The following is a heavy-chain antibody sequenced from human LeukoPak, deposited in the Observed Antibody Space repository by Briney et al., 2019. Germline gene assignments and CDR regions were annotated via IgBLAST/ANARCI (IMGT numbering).Heavy chain of an antibody. D-gene: IGHD6-13*01. J-gene: IGHJ4*02. CDR1: GFTFNNYA. CDR3: ARQWTPAAGTGGPFDC. V-gene: IGHV3-23*01. CDR2: ISSSGDST. Sequence: GGSLRLSCAASGFTFNNYAMSWVRQAPGKGLEWVSSISSSGDSTYYADSDSVKGRFTISRDNSKNTLYLQMNTLRAEDTAIYFCARQWTPAAGTGGPFDCWGQGTLVTVSS.